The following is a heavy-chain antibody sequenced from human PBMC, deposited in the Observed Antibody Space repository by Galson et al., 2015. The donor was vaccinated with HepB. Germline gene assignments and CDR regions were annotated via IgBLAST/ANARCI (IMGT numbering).Heavy chain of an antibody. J-gene: IGHJ5*02. CDR1: GFTFSNYW. CDR3: ARAPNRWCDP. Sequence: SLRLSCATSGFTFSNYWMHWVRQAPGKGLVWVARINTDGSVTTYADSVEGRFTISRDNAKNTVYLQMNSLRAEDMAVYYCARAPNRWCDPWGQGTLVTVSS. V-gene: IGHV3-74*03. CDR2: INTDGSVT. D-gene: IGHD2-8*01.